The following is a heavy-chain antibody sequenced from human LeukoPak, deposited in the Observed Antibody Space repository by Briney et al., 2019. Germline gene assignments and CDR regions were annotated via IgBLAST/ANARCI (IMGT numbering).Heavy chain of an antibody. CDR3: AKRDTTMAKGAFDI. D-gene: IGHD5-18*01. V-gene: IGHV3-21*04. CDR1: GFTFSSYS. CDR2: ISGSSSYI. J-gene: IGHJ3*02. Sequence: GGSLRLSCAASGFTFSSYSMNWVRQAPGKGLEWVSSISGSSSYIYYADSVKGRFTISRDNAKNSLYLQMNSLRAEDTALYYCAKRDTTMAKGAFDIWGQGTTVTVSS.